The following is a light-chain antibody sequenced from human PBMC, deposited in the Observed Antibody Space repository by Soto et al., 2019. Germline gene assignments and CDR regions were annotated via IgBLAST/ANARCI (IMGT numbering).Light chain of an antibody. Sequence: DIVMTQSPDSLAVSLGEGATINCKSSQSVLYSSDNKNYLAWYQQKPGQPPKLLIYWASTRESGVPDRFSGSGSGTDFTLTISSLQAEDVAVYYCQQYYITPYTFGQGTKLEIK. CDR1: QSVLYSSDNKNY. CDR3: QQYYITPYT. V-gene: IGKV4-1*01. CDR2: WAS. J-gene: IGKJ2*01.